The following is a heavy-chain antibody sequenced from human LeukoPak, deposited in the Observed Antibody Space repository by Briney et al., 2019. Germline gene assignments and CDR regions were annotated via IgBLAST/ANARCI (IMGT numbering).Heavy chain of an antibody. Sequence: SETLSLTCTVSGGSISSSSYYWGWIRQPPGKGLEWIGSIYYSGSTYHNPSLKSRVTISVDTSKNQFSLKLSSVTAADTAVYYCARVPAFAWGVILDYWGQGTLVTVSS. J-gene: IGHJ4*02. CDR2: IYYSGST. CDR3: ARVPAFAWGVILDY. CDR1: GGSISSSSYY. V-gene: IGHV4-39*07. D-gene: IGHD3-16*02.